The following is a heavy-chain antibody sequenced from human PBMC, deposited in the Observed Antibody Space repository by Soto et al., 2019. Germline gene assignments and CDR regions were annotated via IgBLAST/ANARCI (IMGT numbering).Heavy chain of an antibody. J-gene: IGHJ6*02. V-gene: IGHV2-5*02. CDR3: IQSRCGGDCLQSYASHYYYGMDV. CDR2: IYWDDDK. CDR1: GFSLSTSGVG. Sequence: QITLKESGPPLVKPTQTLTLTCTFSGFSLSTSGVGVGWIRQPPGKALEWLALIYWDDDKRYSPSLRSRLTISKDNSTNRVXLXMXXLDPVDTATYYCIQSRCGGDCLQSYASHYYYGMDVWGQGTTVTVSS. D-gene: IGHD2-21*02.